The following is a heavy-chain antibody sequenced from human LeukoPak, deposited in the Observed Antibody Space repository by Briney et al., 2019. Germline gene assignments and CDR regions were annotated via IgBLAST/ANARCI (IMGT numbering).Heavy chain of an antibody. D-gene: IGHD3-22*01. CDR2: ISWNSGTI. J-gene: IGHJ1*01. Sequence: GGSLRLSCAASGLPFSTFWMNWVRQAPGKGLEWVSGISWNSGTIGYADSVKGRFTISRDNAKNSLYLQMNSLRAEDTAFYYCAKDSSYNYDSSGFSFHHWGQGTLVTVSS. V-gene: IGHV3-9*01. CDR3: AKDSSYNYDSSGFSFHH. CDR1: GLPFSTFW.